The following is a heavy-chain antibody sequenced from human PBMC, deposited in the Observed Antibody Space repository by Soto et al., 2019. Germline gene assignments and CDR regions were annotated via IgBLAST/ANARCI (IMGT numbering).Heavy chain of an antibody. V-gene: IGHV1-18*01. D-gene: IGHD2-15*01. CDR3: ARGYCSGGSCRTFDY. J-gene: IGHJ4*02. Sequence: GASVKVSCKASGYTFTSYGISWVRQAPGQGLEWMGWMSAYNGNTNYAQKLQGRVTMTTDTSTSTAYMELRSLRSDDTAVYYCARGYCSGGSCRTFDYWGQGTLVTVSS. CDR2: MSAYNGNT. CDR1: GYTFTSYG.